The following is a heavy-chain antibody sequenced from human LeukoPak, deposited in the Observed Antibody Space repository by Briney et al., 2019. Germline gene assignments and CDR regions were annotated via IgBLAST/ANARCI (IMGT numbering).Heavy chain of an antibody. CDR1: GGTFSSYA. Sequence: ASVKVSCKASGGTFSSYAISWVRQAPGQGLEWMGWINPNSGGTNYAQKFQGRVTMTRDTSISTAYMELSRLRSDDTAVYYCAREGRAVFYDFWSGGFDPWGQGTLVTVSS. D-gene: IGHD3-3*01. V-gene: IGHV1-2*02. CDR3: AREGRAVFYDFWSGGFDP. CDR2: INPNSGGT. J-gene: IGHJ5*02.